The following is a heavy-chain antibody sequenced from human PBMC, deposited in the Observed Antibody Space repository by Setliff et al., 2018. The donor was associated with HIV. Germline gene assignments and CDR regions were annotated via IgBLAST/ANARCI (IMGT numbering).Heavy chain of an antibody. D-gene: IGHD2-2*01. J-gene: IGHJ4*02. V-gene: IGHV3-48*03. CDR3: ARDSRTGYFDS. Sequence: GGSLRLSCAASGFTFRNYKFNWVRQAPGRGLEWVSSISISRDGDTIYYADSVKGRFSISRDNAKNSLYLQMNSLRAEDTAVYYCARDSRTGYFDSWGQGTLVTVSS. CDR2: ISISRDGDTI. CDR1: GFTFRNYK.